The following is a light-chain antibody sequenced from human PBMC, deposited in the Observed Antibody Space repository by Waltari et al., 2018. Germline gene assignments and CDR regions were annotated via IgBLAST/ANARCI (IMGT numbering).Light chain of an antibody. CDR1: QSVNNNY. Sequence: CRASQSVNNNYLAWYQQKPGQAHRLLIYGASSRATGIPDRISGSGSGTDFTLTLSSLEPEDFAVYYCQQHATSPYTFGQGTKVEIK. CDR3: QQHATSPYT. J-gene: IGKJ2*01. CDR2: GAS. V-gene: IGKV3-20*01.